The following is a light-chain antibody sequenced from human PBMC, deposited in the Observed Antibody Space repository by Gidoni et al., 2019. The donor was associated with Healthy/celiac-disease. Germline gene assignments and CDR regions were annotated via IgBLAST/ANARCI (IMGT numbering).Light chain of an antibody. V-gene: IGKV1-5*03. Sequence: DIQMTQSPSTLSASVGDIVTLTCRPSQSISSYVAWYQHKPGKAPKLLVYESSTLATGAPSRFIGSGSGTQFSLTISSLQPEDFAIYYCQQYNGYSGTFGQGTKVEI. CDR1: QSISSY. CDR3: QQYNGYSGT. CDR2: ESS. J-gene: IGKJ1*01.